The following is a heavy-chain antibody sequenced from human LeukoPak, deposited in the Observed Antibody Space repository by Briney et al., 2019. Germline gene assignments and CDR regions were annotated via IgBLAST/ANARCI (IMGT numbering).Heavy chain of an antibody. Sequence: GGSLRLSCAASGFTFSSYAMSWVRQAPGKGLEWVSAISGSGGSTYYADSVKGRFTISRDNSKNTLYLQMNSLRAEDTAVYYCAKDRDDYDSSGSNWFDPWGQGTLSPSPQ. CDR1: GFTFSSYA. V-gene: IGHV3-23*01. CDR2: ISGSGGST. D-gene: IGHD3-22*01. J-gene: IGHJ5*02. CDR3: AKDRDDYDSSGSNWFDP.